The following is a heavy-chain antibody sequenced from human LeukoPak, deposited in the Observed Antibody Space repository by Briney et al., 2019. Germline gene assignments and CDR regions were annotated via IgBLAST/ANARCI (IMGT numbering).Heavy chain of an antibody. CDR1: GFTFSSYW. Sequence: GGSLRLSCAASGFTFSSYWMSWVRQAPGKGLEWVANIKQDGSEKYYVDSVKGRFTISRDNAKNSLYLQMNSLRAEDTAVYYCARVMRQLEYNWFDPWGQGTLVTVSS. J-gene: IGHJ5*02. CDR2: IKQDGSEK. D-gene: IGHD6-13*01. CDR3: ARVMRQLEYNWFDP. V-gene: IGHV3-7*01.